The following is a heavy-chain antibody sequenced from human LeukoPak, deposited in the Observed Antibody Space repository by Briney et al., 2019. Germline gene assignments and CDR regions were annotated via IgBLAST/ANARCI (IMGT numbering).Heavy chain of an antibody. CDR1: GFTFSSYG. V-gene: IGHV3-30*02. D-gene: IGHD1-26*01. CDR2: ILYDGSNK. J-gene: IGHJ4*02. Sequence: PGGSLRLSCAASGFTFSSYGIHWVRQAPGKGLEWVAFILYDGSNKFYADSVKGRFTISRDNSKNTLYLQMNSLRAEDTAVYYCAREVGAPPYYFDYWGQGTLVTVSS. CDR3: AREVGAPPYYFDY.